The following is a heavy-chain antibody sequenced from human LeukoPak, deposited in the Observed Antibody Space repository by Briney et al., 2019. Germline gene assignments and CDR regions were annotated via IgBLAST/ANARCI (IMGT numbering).Heavy chain of an antibody. CDR3: ARETIDCGGDCYDY. CDR2: ISTDGTMA. J-gene: IGHJ4*02. D-gene: IGHD2-21*01. CDR1: GFTFNNYE. V-gene: IGHV3-48*03. Sequence: GGSLRLSCAASGFTFNNYEMNWVRQAPGKGLEWISYISTDGTMAYYAGSVKGRFTISRDNAKNSLYLQMNSLRADDTAVYYCARETIDCGGDCYDYWGQGTLATVPS.